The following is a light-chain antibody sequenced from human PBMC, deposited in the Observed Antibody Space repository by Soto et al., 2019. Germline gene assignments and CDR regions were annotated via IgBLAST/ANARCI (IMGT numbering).Light chain of an antibody. Sequence: EIVMTQSPATLSVSPGEIATLSCRASRNINRKLAWYQQKPGKAPRLLISGASTSATGIQARFSGSGSGTEFTLTISSLQSEDFAVYYCQQYYDYPPLIFGGGTKVEIK. V-gene: IGKV3-15*01. CDR2: GAS. CDR1: RNINRK. J-gene: IGKJ4*01. CDR3: QQYYDYPPLI.